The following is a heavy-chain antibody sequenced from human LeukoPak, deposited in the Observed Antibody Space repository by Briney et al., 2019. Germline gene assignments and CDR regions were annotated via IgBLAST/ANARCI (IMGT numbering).Heavy chain of an antibody. D-gene: IGHD3-10*01. V-gene: IGHV3-15*01. J-gene: IGHJ4*02. Sequence: GGSLRLSCAASGFTFSNAWMSWVRQAPGKGLEWVGQIKTKTDGGTTESAATVKGRFTISRDDSKNTLYLQMNSLKIEDTAMYYCTTLYGSGNYYWGQGTLVTVSS. CDR2: IKTKTDGGTT. CDR3: TTLYGSGNYY. CDR1: GFTFSNAW.